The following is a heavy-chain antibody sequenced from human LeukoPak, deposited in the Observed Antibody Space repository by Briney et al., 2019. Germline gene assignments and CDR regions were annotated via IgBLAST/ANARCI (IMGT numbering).Heavy chain of an antibody. CDR3: ARHPGYKAFDP. J-gene: IGHJ5*02. D-gene: IGHD1-1*01. CDR2: INSDGSIT. Sequence: GGSLRLSCAASGFTFTTYWMHWVRQAPGKGLVWVSHINSDGSITSYADSVKGRFTISRDNAKNTLYLQMNSLRAEDTAVYYCARHPGYKAFDPWGQGTLVTVSS. V-gene: IGHV3-74*01. CDR1: GFTFTTYW.